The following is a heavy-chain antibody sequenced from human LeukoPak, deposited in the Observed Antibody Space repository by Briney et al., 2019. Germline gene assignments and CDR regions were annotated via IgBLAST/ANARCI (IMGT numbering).Heavy chain of an antibody. CDR3: ARAVAKTTVTTFDY. J-gene: IGHJ4*02. CDR1: GGSISSDDW. V-gene: IGHV4-4*02. D-gene: IGHD4-17*01. CDR2: IYHSGIT. Sequence: SETLSLTCAVSGGSISSDDWWSWVRQPPGKGLEWIGEIYHSGITNYNPSLKSRVTISVDTSKNQFSLTLSSVTAADTAVYYCARAVAKTTVTTFDYWGQGTLVTVSS.